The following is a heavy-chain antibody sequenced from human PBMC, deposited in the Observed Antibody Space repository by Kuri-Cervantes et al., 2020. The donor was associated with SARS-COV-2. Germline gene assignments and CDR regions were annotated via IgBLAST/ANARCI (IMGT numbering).Heavy chain of an antibody. J-gene: IGHJ4*02. D-gene: IGHD3-22*01. V-gene: IGHV3-48*03. CDR3: ARSGHDSSGYYRYYFDC. Sequence: LSLTCAASGFTFSSYEMNWVRQAPGKGLEWVSYISSSGSTIYYADSVKGRFTISRDNAKNSLYLQMNSLRAEDTAVYYCARSGHDSSGYYRYYFDCWGQGTLVTVSS. CDR1: GFTFSSYE. CDR2: ISSSGSTI.